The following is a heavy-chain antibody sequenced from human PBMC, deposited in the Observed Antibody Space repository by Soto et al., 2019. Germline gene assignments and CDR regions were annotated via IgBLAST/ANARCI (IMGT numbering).Heavy chain of an antibody. D-gene: IGHD6-6*01. J-gene: IGHJ4*02. CDR3: ASLSGSSSEDY. V-gene: IGHV4-34*01. Sequence: QVQLQQWGAGLLKPSETLSLTCAVYGGSFSGYYWSWIRQPPGKGLEWIGEINHSGSTNYNPSLKSRVTISVDTSKNQFSLKLSSVTAADTAVYYCASLSGSSSEDYWGQGTLVTVSS. CDR2: INHSGST. CDR1: GGSFSGYY.